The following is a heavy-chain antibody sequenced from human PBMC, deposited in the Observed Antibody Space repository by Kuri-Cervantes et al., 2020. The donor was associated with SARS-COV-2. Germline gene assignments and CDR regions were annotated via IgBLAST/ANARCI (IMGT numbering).Heavy chain of an antibody. Sequence: GGSLRLSCAASGFTFSSYAMHWARQAPGKGLEWVSYISSSGSTIYYADSVKGRFTISRDNAKNSLYLQMNSLRAEDTAVYYCARDSITMVQGVTSDAFDIWGQGTMVTVSS. V-gene: IGHV3-48*04. J-gene: IGHJ3*02. CDR2: ISSSGSTI. D-gene: IGHD3-10*01. CDR3: ARDSITMVQGVTSDAFDI. CDR1: GFTFSSYA.